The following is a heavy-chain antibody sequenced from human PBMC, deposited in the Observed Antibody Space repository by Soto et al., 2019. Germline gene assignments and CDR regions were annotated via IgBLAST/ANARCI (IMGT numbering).Heavy chain of an antibody. D-gene: IGHD5-12*01. J-gene: IGHJ4*02. V-gene: IGHV3-23*01. CDR2: ISGSGGST. CDR1: GFTFSSYA. Sequence: GGSLRLSCAAAGFTFSSYAMSWVRQAPGKGLEWVSAISGSGGSTYYADSVKGRFTISRDNSKNTLYLQMNSLRAEDTAVYYCAKDDQDGYNFFDYWGQGTLVTVSS. CDR3: AKDDQDGYNFFDY.